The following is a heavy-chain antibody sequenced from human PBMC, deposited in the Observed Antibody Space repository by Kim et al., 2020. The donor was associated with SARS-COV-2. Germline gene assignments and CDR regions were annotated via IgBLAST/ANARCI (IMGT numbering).Heavy chain of an antibody. Sequence: AKKFQGRVTMTRNTSISTAYMELSSLRSEDTAVYYCARATYYYDSSGYRFWGQGTTVTVSS. D-gene: IGHD3-22*01. J-gene: IGHJ6*02. V-gene: IGHV1-8*01. CDR3: ARATYYYDSSGYRF.